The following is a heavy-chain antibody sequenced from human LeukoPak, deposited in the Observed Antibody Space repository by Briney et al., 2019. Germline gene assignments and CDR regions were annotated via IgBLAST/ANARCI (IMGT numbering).Heavy chain of an antibody. Sequence: GGSLRLSCTASGFTFNNYAMYWVRQAPRKGLEWVAGIFGSGGSAHYADSMKGRFTISRDNSKNTVYLQMDSLRGEDTALYYCTKTTSGYSSGQYPGWPADHWGQGALVTVSS. D-gene: IGHD6-25*01. J-gene: IGHJ4*02. CDR1: GFTFNNYA. V-gene: IGHV3-23*01. CDR2: IFGSGGSA. CDR3: TKTTSGYSSGQYPGWPADH.